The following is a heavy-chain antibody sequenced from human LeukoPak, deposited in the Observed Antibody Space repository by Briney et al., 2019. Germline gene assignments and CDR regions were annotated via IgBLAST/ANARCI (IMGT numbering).Heavy chain of an antibody. J-gene: IGHJ3*01. CDR3: EKRVAEQRTSWYIDV. D-gene: IGHD6-13*01. V-gene: IGHV3-23*02. Sequence: GVPLRLSCAASGYTYSSYPMLWVRQAPGKGREWVSAIGGCGVTSFYGDSVEARFTIYRDNYKNTLYLQMNSLRAEDTALSYCEKRVAEQRTSWYIDVWGVGTMVTV. CDR1: GYTYSSYP. CDR2: IGGCGVTS.